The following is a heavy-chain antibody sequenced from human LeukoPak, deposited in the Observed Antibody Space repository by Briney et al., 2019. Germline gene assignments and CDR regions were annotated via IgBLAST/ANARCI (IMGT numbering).Heavy chain of an antibody. V-gene: IGHV3-11*01. D-gene: IGHD3-22*01. CDR3: AKLLYYYDSSQPY. CDR2: ISSSGNTI. J-gene: IGHJ4*02. Sequence: GGSLRLSCAASGFTFRDYYMSWIRQAPGKGLEFISYISSSGNTIYYADSVKGRFTISRDNSKNTLYLQMNSLRAEDTAVYYCAKLLYYYDSSQPYWGQGTLVTVSS. CDR1: GFTFRDYY.